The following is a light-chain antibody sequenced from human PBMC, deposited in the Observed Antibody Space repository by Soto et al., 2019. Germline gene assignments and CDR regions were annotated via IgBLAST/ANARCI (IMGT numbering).Light chain of an antibody. V-gene: IGKV3-20*01. J-gene: IGKJ1*01. Sequence: EIVLTQSPGTLSLSPGERATLSCRASQSVPGNYLAWFQHKPGQAPRLLIYGTSTRAPAIPDRFSGSGSGADFTLTISRLESEDFAIYYCHQYTSPPWTVGQGTRVE. CDR3: HQYTSPPWT. CDR2: GTS. CDR1: QSVPGNY.